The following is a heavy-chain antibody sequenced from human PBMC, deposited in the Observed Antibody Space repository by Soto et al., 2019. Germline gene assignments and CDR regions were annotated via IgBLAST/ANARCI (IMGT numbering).Heavy chain of an antibody. V-gene: IGHV3-15*01. CDR2: IKSKTDGGTT. CDR3: TTGETAVAGFDY. CDR1: GFTFSNAW. D-gene: IGHD6-19*01. Sequence: GTLLLPCSASGFTFSNAWMSWVRQAPGKGLEWVGRIKSKTDGGTTDYAAPVKGRFTISRDDSKNKLYLQMNSLKTEDTAVYYCTTGETAVAGFDYWGQGTLVTVYS. J-gene: IGHJ4*02.